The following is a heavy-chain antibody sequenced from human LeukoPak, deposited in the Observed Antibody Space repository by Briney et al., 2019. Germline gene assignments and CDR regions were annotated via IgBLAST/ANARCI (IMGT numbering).Heavy chain of an antibody. D-gene: IGHD5-24*01. J-gene: IGHJ4*02. Sequence: SETLSLTCAVYGGSFSGYCWSWIRQPPGKGLEWIGEINHSGSTNYNPSLKSRVTISVDTSKNQFSLKLSSVTAADTAVYYCARGRSGYNRYFDYWGQGTLVTVSS. V-gene: IGHV4-34*01. CDR2: INHSGST. CDR3: ARGRSGYNRYFDY. CDR1: GGSFSGYC.